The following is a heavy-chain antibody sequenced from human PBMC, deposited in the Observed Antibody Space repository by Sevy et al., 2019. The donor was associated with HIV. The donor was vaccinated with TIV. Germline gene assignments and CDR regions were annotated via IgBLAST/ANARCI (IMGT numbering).Heavy chain of an antibody. V-gene: IGHV1-24*01. D-gene: IGHD3-16*01. CDR3: AGSMGEPLRNAFDI. J-gene: IGHJ3*02. CDR2: FDPEDGET. Sequence: ASVKVSCKVSGYTLTELSMHWVRQAPGKGLEWMGGFDPEDGETIYAQKFQGRVTMTEDTSTDTAYMELSSLRSEDTAVYYCAGSMGEPLRNAFDIWGLGTMVTVSS. CDR1: GYTLTELS.